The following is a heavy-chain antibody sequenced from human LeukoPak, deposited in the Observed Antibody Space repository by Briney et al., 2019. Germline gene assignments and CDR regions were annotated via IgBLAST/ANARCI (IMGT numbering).Heavy chain of an antibody. CDR1: GGSFSGYY. V-gene: IGHV4-34*01. J-gene: IGHJ4*02. CDR2: INHSGST. CDR3: ARCSSGSYRDY. Sequence: SETLSLTCAVYGGSFSGYYWSWIRQPPGKGLEWIGEINHSGSTNYNPSLKSRVTISVDTSKNQFSLKLCSVTAADTAVYYCARCSSGSYRDYWSQGTLVTVSS. D-gene: IGHD6-19*01.